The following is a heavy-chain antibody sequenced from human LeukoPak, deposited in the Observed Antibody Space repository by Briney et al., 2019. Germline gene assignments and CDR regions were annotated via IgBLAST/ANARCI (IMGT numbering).Heavy chain of an antibody. J-gene: IGHJ5*02. CDR1: GGSISSYY. CDR3: AREDCSGGSCYSVFGYNWFDP. CDR2: IYHSGST. V-gene: IGHV4-38-2*02. Sequence: ASETLSLTCTVSGGSISSYYWGWIRQPPGKGLEWIGSIYHSGSTYCNPSLKSRVTISVDTSKNQFSLKLSSVTAADTAVYYCAREDCSGGSCYSVFGYNWFDPWGQGTLVTVSS. D-gene: IGHD2-15*01.